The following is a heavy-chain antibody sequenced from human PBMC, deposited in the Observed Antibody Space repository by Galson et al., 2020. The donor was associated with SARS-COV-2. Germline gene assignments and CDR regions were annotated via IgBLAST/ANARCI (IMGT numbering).Heavy chain of an antibody. Sequence: GGSLRLSCAASGFTFSTSYMSWVRQAPGKGLEWLSYIGGSSDVIKYADSVKGRFTNSRDNAKNLLYLQMNSLRDEDTAVYYCAGWYIRFWGQGTLVTVSS. J-gene: IGHJ4*02. V-gene: IGHV3-48*02. CDR1: GFTFSTSY. CDR3: AGWYIRF. D-gene: IGHD6-19*01. CDR2: IGGSSDVI.